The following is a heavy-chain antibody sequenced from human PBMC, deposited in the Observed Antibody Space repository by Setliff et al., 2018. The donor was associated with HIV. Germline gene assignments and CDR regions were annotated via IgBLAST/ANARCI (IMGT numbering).Heavy chain of an antibody. Sequence: LRLSCAASGFTFSSRWMTWVRQAPGKGLEWVANIKQDGSENYFVDSVKGRFTISRDNTRSSLFLHMDSLTAEDTAVYYCARGVPLLPPRNWGQGALVTVSS. CDR3: ARGVPLLPPRN. CDR2: IKQDGSEN. J-gene: IGHJ4*02. CDR1: GFTFSSRW. V-gene: IGHV3-7*01. D-gene: IGHD1-26*01.